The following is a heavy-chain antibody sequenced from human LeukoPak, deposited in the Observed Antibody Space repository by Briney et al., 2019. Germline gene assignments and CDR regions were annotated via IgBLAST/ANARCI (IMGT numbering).Heavy chain of an antibody. CDR3: AREIAYYDSSGGNNDAFDI. D-gene: IGHD3-22*01. Sequence: GGSLRLSCAASGFTFSSYWMSWVRQAPGKGLEWVANIKQDGSEKYYVDSVKGRFTISRDNAKNSLYLQMNSLRAEDTALYYCAREIAYYDSSGGNNDAFDIWGQGTMVTVSS. CDR2: IKQDGSEK. CDR1: GFTFSSYW. J-gene: IGHJ3*02. V-gene: IGHV3-7*03.